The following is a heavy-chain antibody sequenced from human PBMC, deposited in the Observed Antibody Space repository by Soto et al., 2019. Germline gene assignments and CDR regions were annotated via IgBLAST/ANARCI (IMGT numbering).Heavy chain of an antibody. CDR2: ITTTGSTI. V-gene: IGHV3-48*01. J-gene: IGHJ4*02. Sequence: EVELVESGGGLVQPGGSLRLSCAASGFTFSSYSMNWVRQAPGKGLEWISYITTTGSTIYYADSVKGRFTVSRDNAKNSLYLQMNSLRAEDTAVYYCARSGKAVVAGWAYWGQGTQVAVSS. D-gene: IGHD6-19*01. CDR3: ARSGKAVVAGWAY. CDR1: GFTFSSYS.